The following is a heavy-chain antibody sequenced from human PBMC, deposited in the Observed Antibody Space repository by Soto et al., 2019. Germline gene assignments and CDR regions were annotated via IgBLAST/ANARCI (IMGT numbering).Heavy chain of an antibody. V-gene: IGHV1-2*02. D-gene: IGHD6-19*01. CDR3: ARDQSPSSGWPGMDV. J-gene: IGHJ6*02. CDR2: INPNSGGT. Sequence: ASLKFSGKGAGYACSSYCVQWVRQAPGQGLQWTGWINPNSGGTNYAQKFQGRVTMTRDTSISTAYMELNRLRSDDTAVYYCARDQSPSSGWPGMDVWGQGTTVTVSS. CDR1: GYACSSYC.